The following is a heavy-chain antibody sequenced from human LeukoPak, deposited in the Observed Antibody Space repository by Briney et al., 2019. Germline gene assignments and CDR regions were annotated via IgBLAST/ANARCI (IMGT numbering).Heavy chain of an antibody. D-gene: IGHD6-19*01. V-gene: IGHV3-23*01. Sequence: PGACLRLSCATSGFTFSSYAMSWVRQAPGKGLEWVSGMDARGGSTYYADSVKGRFTISRDNSKNTLFLQMNSLRAEDTAVYYCAREEQWLVMGYYYYGMDVWGQGTTVTVSS. CDR1: GFTFSSYA. J-gene: IGHJ6*02. CDR3: AREEQWLVMGYYYYGMDV. CDR2: MDARGGST.